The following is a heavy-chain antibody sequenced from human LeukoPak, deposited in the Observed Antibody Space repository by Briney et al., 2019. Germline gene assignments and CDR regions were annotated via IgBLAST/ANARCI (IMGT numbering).Heavy chain of an antibody. V-gene: IGHV5-51*01. CDR3: ARLVVVTAALDY. J-gene: IGHJ4*02. CDR1: GYSFTSYW. Sequence: KPGESLKISCKCSGYSFTSYWIGWVRPMPGKGLEGMGLIYPCDSDTRYSPSFQGQVTISADKSISTAYLQWNTLKASDTAIYYCARLVVVTAALDYWGQGTLVTVSS. CDR2: IYPCDSDT. D-gene: IGHD2-21*02.